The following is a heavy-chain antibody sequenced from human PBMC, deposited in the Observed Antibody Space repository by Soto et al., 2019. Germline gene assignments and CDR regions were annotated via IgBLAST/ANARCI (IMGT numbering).Heavy chain of an antibody. J-gene: IGHJ3*01. Sequence: QVHLVQSGAEVKKPGSSVKVSCKYSGGTFRTESINWVRQAPGQGLEWMGGILPFFGTADYAPRFQGRVTTPADRATTTAYMELSRLPSQHTAVYFCAQGHEYGRNPDAFDAWGQGTMVTVSS. CDR2: ILPFFGTA. CDR3: AQGHEYGRNPDAFDA. D-gene: IGHD4-17*01. CDR1: GGTFRTES. V-gene: IGHV1-69*13.